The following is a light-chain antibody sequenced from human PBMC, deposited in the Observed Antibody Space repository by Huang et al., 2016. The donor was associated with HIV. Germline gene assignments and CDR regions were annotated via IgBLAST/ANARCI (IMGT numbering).Light chain of an antibody. CDR3: VQATQFIT. Sequence: DIVMTQTPLSSPVTLGQPASISCRSSQSLVHSAGNTYLSWLQQRPGQPPRLLIYKIFNRFSGVPDRFSGSGAGTDFTLKISRVEAEDVGVYYCVQATQFITFGQGTRLEIK. V-gene: IGKV2-24*01. CDR1: QSLVHSAGNTY. CDR2: KIF. J-gene: IGKJ5*01.